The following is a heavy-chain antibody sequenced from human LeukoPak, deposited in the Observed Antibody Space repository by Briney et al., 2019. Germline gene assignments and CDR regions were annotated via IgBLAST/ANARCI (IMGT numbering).Heavy chain of an antibody. CDR3: ARPYGTGSLDNWFNP. Sequence: ASVKVSCKSSGYTLPPHYMHCVRQAPGQGLEWVGRINPKSGDTNYAHKFQGRVTKPRDTPISTPHIDLRTVNSHHTPVFICARPYGTGSLDNWFNPGGQGTLVIVYS. V-gene: IGHV1-2*06. CDR2: INPKSGDT. J-gene: IGHJ5*02. CDR1: GYTLPPHY. D-gene: IGHD3-10*01.